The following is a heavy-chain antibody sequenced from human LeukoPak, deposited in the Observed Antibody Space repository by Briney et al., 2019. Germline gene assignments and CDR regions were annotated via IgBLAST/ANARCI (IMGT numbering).Heavy chain of an antibody. V-gene: IGHV1-8*01. CDR3: ASKSYSYGETPVDAFDI. CDR2: MNPNSGNT. Sequence: ASVKVSCKASGYTFTSYDIHWVRQATGQGLEWMGWMNPNSGNTGYAQKFQGRVTMTRNTSISTAYMELSSLRSEDTAVYYCASKSYSYGETPVDAFDIWGQGTMVTVSS. J-gene: IGHJ3*02. D-gene: IGHD5-18*01. CDR1: GYTFTSYD.